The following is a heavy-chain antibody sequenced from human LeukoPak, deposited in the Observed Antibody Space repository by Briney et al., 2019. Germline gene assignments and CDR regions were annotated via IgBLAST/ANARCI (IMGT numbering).Heavy chain of an antibody. Sequence: PGGSLRLSCAASGFTFSRYWMSWVRQAPGKGLEWVANIRQDGSEKHYVDSVKGRITISRDNAKNSLYLQMNSLRVEDTAVYFCARWGSELPDDAFDIWGQGTMVTVSP. CDR1: GFTFSRYW. CDR3: ARWGSELPDDAFDI. D-gene: IGHD6-25*01. J-gene: IGHJ3*02. V-gene: IGHV3-7*01. CDR2: IRQDGSEK.